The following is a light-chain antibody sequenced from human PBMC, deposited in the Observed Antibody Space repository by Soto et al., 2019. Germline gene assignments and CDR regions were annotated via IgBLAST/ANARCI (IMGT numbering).Light chain of an antibody. Sequence: DIQMTQSPSSLSASVGERVTVTCRASQSIRTFLNWYQQRPGKAPNLLIYAAINMQGGVPSRFSGNGSGTDFALTISSLRPEDFATYYCQQSYSTPISFGQGTRLEIK. CDR2: AAI. CDR1: QSIRTF. J-gene: IGKJ5*01. CDR3: QQSYSTPIS. V-gene: IGKV1-39*01.